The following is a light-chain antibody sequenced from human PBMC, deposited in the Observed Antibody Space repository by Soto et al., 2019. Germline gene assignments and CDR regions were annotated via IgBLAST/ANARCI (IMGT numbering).Light chain of an antibody. CDR3: CSYAGSPFYV. J-gene: IGLJ1*01. Sequence: QSALTQPRSVSGSPGQSVTISCTGTSSDVGGYEYVSWDQQHPGKAPKLMIYDVSKRPSGVPDRFSGSRSGNTASLTISGLQTEDEADYYCCSYAGSPFYVFGIGTKLTVL. CDR1: SSDVGGYEY. CDR2: DVS. V-gene: IGLV2-11*01.